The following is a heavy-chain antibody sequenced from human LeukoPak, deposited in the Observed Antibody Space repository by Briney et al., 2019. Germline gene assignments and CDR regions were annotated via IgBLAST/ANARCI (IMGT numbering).Heavy chain of an antibody. J-gene: IGHJ4*02. CDR3: AKDLMIRGSGGDY. V-gene: IGHV3-30*18. CDR1: GFTFSSYE. Sequence: GGSLRLSCAASGFTFSSYEMNWVRQAPGKGLEWVANISKDGSNKYYADSVKGRFTISRDNSKNTLYLQMDSLRVEDTAVYYCAKDLMIRGSGGDYWGQGTLVTVSS. CDR2: ISKDGSNK. D-gene: IGHD3-10*01.